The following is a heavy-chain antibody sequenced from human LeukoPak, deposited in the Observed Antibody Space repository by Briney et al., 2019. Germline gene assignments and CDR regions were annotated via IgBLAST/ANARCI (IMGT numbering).Heavy chain of an antibody. J-gene: IGHJ6*02. Sequence: SETLSHTCAVSGGSISSSNWWSWVRQPPGQGLEWIGYIYYSGSTNYNPSLKSRVTISVDTSKNQFSLKLSSVTAADTAVYYCARDSYYYYGMDVWGQGTTVTVSS. CDR3: ARDSYYYYGMDV. V-gene: IGHV4-4*02. CDR2: IYYSGST. CDR1: GGSISSSNW.